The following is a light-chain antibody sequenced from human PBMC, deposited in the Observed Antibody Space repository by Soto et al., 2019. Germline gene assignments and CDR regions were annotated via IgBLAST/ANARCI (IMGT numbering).Light chain of an antibody. CDR1: RSVLSSSNNKNF. CDR2: WAS. Sequence: DIVMTQSPDSLALSLGERATINCKSSRSVLSSSNNKNFLAWYQQKPRQPPRLLIYWASTRESGVPDRFSGSGSGTDFTLTISRLEPEDFAVYFCHQYGSSPWTFGQGTKVEV. CDR3: HQYGSSPWT. J-gene: IGKJ1*01. V-gene: IGKV4-1*01.